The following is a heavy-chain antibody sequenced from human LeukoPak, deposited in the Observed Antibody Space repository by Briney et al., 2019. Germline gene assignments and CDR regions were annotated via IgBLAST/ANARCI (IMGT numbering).Heavy chain of an antibody. Sequence: SETLSLTCTVSGGSISSGGYYWSWIRQHPGKRLEWIGYIYYSGSTYYNPSLKSRVTISVDTSKNQFSLKLSSVTAADTAVYYCASTYPYYFDYWGQGTLVTVSS. J-gene: IGHJ4*02. CDR3: ASTYPYYFDY. V-gene: IGHV4-31*03. CDR2: IYYSGST. CDR1: GGSISSGGYY.